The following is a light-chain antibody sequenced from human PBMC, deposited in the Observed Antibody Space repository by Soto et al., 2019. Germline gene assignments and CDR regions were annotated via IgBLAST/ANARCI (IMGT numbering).Light chain of an antibody. CDR3: QQFNNYRFT. Sequence: AIQLTQSPSSLSASVGDRVTITCRASQGISSALAWYQQKPGKAPKLLIYDASSLESRVPSRFSGSGSGTEFTLTISSLQPEDFATYYFQQFNNYRFTFGPGKKVDSK. CDR1: QGISSA. V-gene: IGKV1D-13*01. CDR2: DAS. J-gene: IGKJ3*01.